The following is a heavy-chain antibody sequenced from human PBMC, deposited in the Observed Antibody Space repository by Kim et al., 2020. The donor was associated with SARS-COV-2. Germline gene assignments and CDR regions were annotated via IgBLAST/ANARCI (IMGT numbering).Heavy chain of an antibody. V-gene: IGHV3-23*01. Sequence: GGSLRLSCAASGFTFSSYAMSWVRQAPGKGLEWVSAISGSGGSTYYADSVKGRFTISRDNSKNTLYLQMNSLRAEDTAVYYCAKNPSITIFGVDIGFRFDPWGQGTLVTVSS. CDR2: ISGSGGST. CDR1: GFTFSSYA. D-gene: IGHD3-3*01. CDR3: AKNPSITIFGVDIGFRFDP. J-gene: IGHJ5*02.